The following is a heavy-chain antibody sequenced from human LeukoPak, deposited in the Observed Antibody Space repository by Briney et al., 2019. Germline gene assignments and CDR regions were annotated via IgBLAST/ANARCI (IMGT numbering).Heavy chain of an antibody. V-gene: IGHV3-30*04. CDR2: ISYDGSNK. CDR3: ARVYSSGWSHAFDI. Sequence: GGSLRLSCAASGLTFSSYAMHGVRQAPGKGLEWVAVISYDGSNKYYADSVKGRFTISRDNSKNTLYLQMNSLRAEDTAVYYCARVYSSGWSHAFDIWGQGTMVTVSS. D-gene: IGHD6-19*01. J-gene: IGHJ3*02. CDR1: GLTFSSYA.